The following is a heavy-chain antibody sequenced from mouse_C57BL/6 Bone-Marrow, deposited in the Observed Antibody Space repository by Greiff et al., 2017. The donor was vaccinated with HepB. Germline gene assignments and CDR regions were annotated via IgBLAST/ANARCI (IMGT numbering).Heavy chain of an antibody. J-gene: IGHJ4*01. CDR3: ARWRFITTVVATKDYAMGY. CDR1: GYSITSGYY. V-gene: IGHV3-6*01. Sequence: ESGPGLVKPSQSLSLTCSVTGYSITSGYYWNWIRQFPGNKLEWMGYISYDGSNNYNPSLKNRISITRDTSKNQFFLKLNSVTTEDTATYYCARWRFITTVVATKDYAMGYWGQGASVTVSS. D-gene: IGHD1-1*01. CDR2: ISYDGSN.